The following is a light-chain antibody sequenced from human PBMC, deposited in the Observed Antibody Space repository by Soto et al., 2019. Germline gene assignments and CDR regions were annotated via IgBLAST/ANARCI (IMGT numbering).Light chain of an antibody. Sequence: DIQMTQSPSTLSASVGDRVTITCRASQSINNWLAWYQQKPGKAPNLLIYKASTLKSGVPSRFSGSGSGTEFTLTISSLQPDDFATYYCQHYNSYSEAFGQGTRWIS. J-gene: IGKJ1*01. CDR3: QHYNSYSEA. V-gene: IGKV1-5*03. CDR1: QSINNW. CDR2: KAS.